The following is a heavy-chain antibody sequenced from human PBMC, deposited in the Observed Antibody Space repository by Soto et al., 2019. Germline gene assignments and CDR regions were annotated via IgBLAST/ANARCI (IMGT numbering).Heavy chain of an antibody. V-gene: IGHV3-30-3*01. J-gene: IGHJ4*02. CDR2: ISYDGSNK. Sequence: VGSLRLSCAASGFTFSSYAMHWVRQAPGKGLEWVAVISYDGSNKYYADSVKGRFTISRDNSKNTLYLQMNSLRAGDTAVYYCARDLGYSSGWYFDYWGQGTLVTVSS. CDR1: GFTFSSYA. D-gene: IGHD6-19*01. CDR3: ARDLGYSSGWYFDY.